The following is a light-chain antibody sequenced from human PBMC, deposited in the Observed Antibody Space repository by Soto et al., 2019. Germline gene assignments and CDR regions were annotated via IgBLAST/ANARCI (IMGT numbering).Light chain of an antibody. J-gene: IGLJ2*01. V-gene: IGLV2-23*02. Sequence: QSALTQPASVSGSPGQSXTXXXXGXXXXXGSYTLVSWYQQHPGKAPKLMIYEVSKRPSGVSNRFSGYKCGNTASLTISGIQAEDEADYYCCSYAGSSTSVVFGGGTKLTVL. CDR1: XXXXGSYTL. CDR2: EVS. CDR3: CSYAGSSTSVV.